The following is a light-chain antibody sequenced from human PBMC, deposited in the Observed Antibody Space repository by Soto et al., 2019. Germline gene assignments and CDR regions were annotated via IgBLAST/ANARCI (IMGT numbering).Light chain of an antibody. V-gene: IGKV3-15*01. CDR1: QSLXSN. CDR3: RQYNKRLPRT. CDR2: DES. Sequence: DILLTHSPFTLSVSPGERATLSCRASQSLXSNFGWYQQRPGQAPRILISDESSRATGIPARFSGSGSGREFTLTISSLQSEDFAVSYCRQYNKRLPRTFGQGTKLDIK. J-gene: IGKJ1*01.